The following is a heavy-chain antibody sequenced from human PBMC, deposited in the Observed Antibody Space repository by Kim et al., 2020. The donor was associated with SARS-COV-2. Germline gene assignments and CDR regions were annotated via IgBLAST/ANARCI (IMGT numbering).Heavy chain of an antibody. V-gene: IGHV4-34*01. J-gene: IGHJ2*01. Sequence: NYNPSLKGPVAISVDTSKNQFSRKLSSVTAADTAVYYCARGTGRYRNFDLWGRGTLVTVSS. CDR3: ARGTGRYRNFDL. D-gene: IGHD3-10*01.